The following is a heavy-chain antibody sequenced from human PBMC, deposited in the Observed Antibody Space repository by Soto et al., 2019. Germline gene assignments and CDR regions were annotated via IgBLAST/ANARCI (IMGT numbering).Heavy chain of an antibody. J-gene: IGHJ5*02. CDR1: GGSSTRGAYY. V-gene: IGHV4-31*03. CDR2: IYYSGTT. D-gene: IGHD2-2*01. CDR3: ARCSLVVVPAPGFDP. Sequence: TRSLTCTVSGGSSTRGAYYWSWIPKHPGKGLEWIGYIYYSGTTYYNPSLKSRVTISVDTSKNQFSLKLSSVSAADTALYYCARCSLVVVPAPGFDPWGRGTLVTVSS.